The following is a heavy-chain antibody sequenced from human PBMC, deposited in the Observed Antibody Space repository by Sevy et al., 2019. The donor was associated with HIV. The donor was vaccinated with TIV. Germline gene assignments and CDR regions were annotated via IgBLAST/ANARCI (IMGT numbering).Heavy chain of an antibody. J-gene: IGHJ5*02. CDR2: ISGSGGST. Sequence: GGSLRLSCAASGFTFSSYAMSWVRQAPGKGLEWVSAISGSGGSTCYADSVKGRFTISRDNSKNTLYLQMNSLRAEDTAVYYCAKDGGSCSSTGCPPGWFDPWGQGTLVTVSS. CDR1: GFTFSSYA. CDR3: AKDGGSCSSTGCPPGWFDP. D-gene: IGHD2-2*01. V-gene: IGHV3-23*01.